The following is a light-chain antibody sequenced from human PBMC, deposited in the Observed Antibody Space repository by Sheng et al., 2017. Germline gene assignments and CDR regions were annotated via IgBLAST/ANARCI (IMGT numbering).Light chain of an antibody. J-gene: IGKJ1*01. V-gene: IGKV1-27*01. CDR1: QDISNY. CDR3: QQRTNWLGT. Sequence: DIQMTQSPSSLSASVGDRVTITCRANQDISNYLAWYQQKPGKVPKLLIYAASNRASGIPARFSGSGSGTDFTLTISSLEPEDFAVYYCQQRTNWLGTFGQGTKVEIK. CDR2: AAS.